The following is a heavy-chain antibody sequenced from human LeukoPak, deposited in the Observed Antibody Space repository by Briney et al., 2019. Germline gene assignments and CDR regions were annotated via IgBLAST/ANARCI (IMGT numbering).Heavy chain of an antibody. V-gene: IGHV5-51*01. CDR1: GYSFTSYW. CDR2: IYPGDSDT. D-gene: IGHD3-22*01. Sequence: GESLKISCKGSGYSFTSYWIGWVRQMPGKGLEWMGIIYPGDSDTRYSPSFQGQVTISADKSISTAYLQWSSLKASDTAMYYCARGTFYYDSSGYPYYFDYWGQGTLVTVSS. CDR3: ARGTFYYDSSGYPYYFDY. J-gene: IGHJ4*02.